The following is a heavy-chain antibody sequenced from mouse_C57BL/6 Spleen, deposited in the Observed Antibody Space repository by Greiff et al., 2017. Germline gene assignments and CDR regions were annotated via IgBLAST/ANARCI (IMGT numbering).Heavy chain of an antibody. CDR2: IDPSDSYT. CDR3: ARSRAGNYFDY. V-gene: IGHV1-50*01. J-gene: IGHJ2*01. Sequence: QVQLQQPGAELVKPGASVKLSCKASGYTFTSYWMQWVKQRPGQGLEWIGEIDPSDSYTNYNQKFKGKATLTVDTSSSTAYMQVSSLTSEDSAVYYCARSRAGNYFDYWGQGTTLTVSS. D-gene: IGHD3-3*01. CDR1: GYTFTSYW.